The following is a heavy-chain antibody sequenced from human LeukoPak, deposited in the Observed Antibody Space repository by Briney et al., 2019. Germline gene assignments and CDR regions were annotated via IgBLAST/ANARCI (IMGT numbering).Heavy chain of an antibody. D-gene: IGHD4-17*01. V-gene: IGHV3-30-3*01. CDR2: ISSDESDK. CDR1: GFTFNNYA. J-gene: IGHJ4*02. CDR3: SRAVPYGDYREVLGY. Sequence: TGGSLRLSCAASGFTFNNYAMHWVRQAPGKGLEWVALISSDESDKFYADSVKGRFTISRDNSKNTLYLQMNSLRGEDTAVYYCSRAVPYGDYREVLGYWGRGTLVTVSS.